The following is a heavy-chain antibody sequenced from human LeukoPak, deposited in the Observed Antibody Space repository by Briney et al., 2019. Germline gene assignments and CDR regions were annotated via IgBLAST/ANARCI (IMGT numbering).Heavy chain of an antibody. J-gene: IGHJ4*02. CDR3: TRVPYYYDSSGKRPNDY. V-gene: IGHV3-49*04. CDR1: GFTFGDYA. Sequence: PGGSLRLSCTASGFTFGDYAMSWVRQAPGKGLEWVGFIRSKAYGGTTEYAASVKGRFTISRDDSKSIAYLQMNSLKTEDTAVYYCTRVPYYYDSSGKRPNDYWGQGTLVTVSS. D-gene: IGHD3-22*01. CDR2: IRSKAYGGTT.